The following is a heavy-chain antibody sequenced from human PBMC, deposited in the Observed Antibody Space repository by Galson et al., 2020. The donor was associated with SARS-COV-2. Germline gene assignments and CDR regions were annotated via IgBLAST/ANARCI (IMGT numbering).Heavy chain of an antibody. CDR1: GGSISSSNW. CDR3: ARDTEWELLTRGYFDL. D-gene: IGHD1-26*01. Sequence: SETLSLTCAVSGGSISSSNWWSWVRQPPGKGLEWIGEIYHSGSTNYNPSLKSRVTISVDKSKNQFSLKLSSVTAADTAVYYCARDTEWELLTRGYFDLWGRGTLVTVSS. V-gene: IGHV4-4*02. J-gene: IGHJ2*01. CDR2: IYHSGST.